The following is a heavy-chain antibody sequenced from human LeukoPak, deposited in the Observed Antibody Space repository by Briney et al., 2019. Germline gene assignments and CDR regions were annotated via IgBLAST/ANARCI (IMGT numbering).Heavy chain of an antibody. CDR2: IWNDGSNK. D-gene: IGHD4-11*01. V-gene: IGHV3-33*06. CDR3: AKDAQRGFDYSNSLEH. J-gene: IGHJ5*02. CDR1: GFTFSHYG. Sequence: GGSLRLSCATSGFTFSHYGMHWVRQAPGKGLEWVAVIWNDGSNKYYGDSVKGRFTISRDDSKNTLYLQMNSLTVEDTAVYYCAKDAQRGFDYSNSLEHWGQGTLVTVSS.